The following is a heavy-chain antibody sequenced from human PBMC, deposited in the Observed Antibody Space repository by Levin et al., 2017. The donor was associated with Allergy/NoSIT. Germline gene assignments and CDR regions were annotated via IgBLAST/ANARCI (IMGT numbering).Heavy chain of an antibody. CDR1: GFSLSSSGMR. J-gene: IGHJ3*01. CDR3: ARIGDGSDV. CDR2: IDWNDDK. Sequence: GPTLVKPTQTLTVTCTFSGFSLSSSGMRVTWIRQPPGKALEWLARIDWNDDKFYSTSLKTRLTISKDTSKNQVVLTMTNLDPVDTATYYCARIGDGSDVWGQGTMVTVSS. V-gene: IGHV2-70*04.